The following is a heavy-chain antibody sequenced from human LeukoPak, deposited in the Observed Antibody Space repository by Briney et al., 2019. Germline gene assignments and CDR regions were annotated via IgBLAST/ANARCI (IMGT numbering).Heavy chain of an antibody. J-gene: IGHJ4*02. CDR1: GFTFSSYS. Sequence: GGSLRLSCAASGFTFSSYSMNWVRQAPGKGLEWVSSISSSSSYIYYADSVKGRFTISRDNAKNSLYLQMNSLRAEDTAVYYCAKLWVTTEPYYFDYWGQGTLVTVSS. D-gene: IGHD4-17*01. V-gene: IGHV3-21*04. CDR2: ISSSSSYI. CDR3: AKLWVTTEPYYFDY.